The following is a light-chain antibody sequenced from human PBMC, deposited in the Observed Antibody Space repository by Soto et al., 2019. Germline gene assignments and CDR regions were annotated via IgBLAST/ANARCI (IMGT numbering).Light chain of an antibody. Sequence: QSVLTQPASVSGSPGQSITISCTGTTNDVGNYNYVSWYQQHPGKAPKLMIYDVSNRPSGVSNRFSGSKSGNTASLTISGIQAEVEADYYCSSYTSNILYVFGGGTKFTV. J-gene: IGLJ1*01. V-gene: IGLV2-14*03. CDR2: DVS. CDR3: SSYTSNILYV. CDR1: TNDVGNYNY.